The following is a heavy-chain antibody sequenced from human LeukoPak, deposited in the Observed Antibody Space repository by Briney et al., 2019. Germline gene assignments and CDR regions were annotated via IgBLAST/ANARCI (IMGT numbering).Heavy chain of an antibody. CDR3: ARSGYSSGWFNWFDP. CDR2: ISYDGSNK. CDR1: GFTFSSYG. D-gene: IGHD6-19*01. J-gene: IGHJ5*02. V-gene: IGHV3-30*03. Sequence: PGRSLRLSCAASGFTFSSYGMHWVRQAPGKGLEWVAVISYDGSNKYYADSVKGRFTISRDNSKNTLYLQMNSLRAEDTAVSYCARSGYSSGWFNWFDPWGQGTLVTVSS.